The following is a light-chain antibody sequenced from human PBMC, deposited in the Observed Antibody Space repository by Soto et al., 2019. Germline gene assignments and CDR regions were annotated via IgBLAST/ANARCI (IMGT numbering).Light chain of an antibody. CDR2: DVS. J-gene: IGLJ1*01. CDR3: CSYAGSYV. V-gene: IGLV2-11*01. CDR1: SSDVGGYNY. Sequence: QSALTHPRSVSGSPGQSVTISCTGTSSDVGGYNYVSWYQQHPGKAPKLMIYDVSKRPSGVPDRVSGSKSGNTASLTISGLQDEDEADYYCCSYAGSYVFGTGTKVTVL.